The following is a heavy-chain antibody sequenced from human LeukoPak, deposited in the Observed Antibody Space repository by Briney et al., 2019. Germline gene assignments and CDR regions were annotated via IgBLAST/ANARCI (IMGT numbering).Heavy chain of an antibody. D-gene: IGHD6-6*01. V-gene: IGHV1-69*13. Sequence: SVTVSCKASGGTFSSYAISWVRQAPGQGLEWMGGIIPIFGTANYAQKFQGRVTITADESTSTAYMELSSLRSEDTAVYYCARVVVEYSSSSDDGVSSIDYWGQGTLVTVSS. J-gene: IGHJ4*02. CDR3: ARVVVEYSSSSDDGVSSIDY. CDR1: GGTFSSYA. CDR2: IIPIFGTA.